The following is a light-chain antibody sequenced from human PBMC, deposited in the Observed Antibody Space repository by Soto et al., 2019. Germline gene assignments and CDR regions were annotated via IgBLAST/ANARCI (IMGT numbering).Light chain of an antibody. CDR3: QHYNSYSEA. CDR1: QSISDY. CDR2: DAS. J-gene: IGKJ1*01. Sequence: IQMTQSPSTLSASVGDRVIITCRASQSISDYLAWYQQKPGKAPKLLIYDASNLESGVPSTFSGSGSGTEFTLTISSLQPDDFATYYCQHYNSYSEAFGQGTKVDIK. V-gene: IGKV1-5*01.